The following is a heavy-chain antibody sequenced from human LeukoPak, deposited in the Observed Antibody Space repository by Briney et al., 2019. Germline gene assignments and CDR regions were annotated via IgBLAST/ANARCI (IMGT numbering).Heavy chain of an antibody. CDR3: ARSPPYYDSPTDV. D-gene: IGHD5-12*01. CDR1: GYTFTSYY. V-gene: IGHV1-46*03. Sequence: APVKVSCKASGYTFTSYYMHWVRQVPGQGLEWMGIINPSGGSTSYAQKFQGRVTMTRDTSTSTVYMELSSLRSEDTAVYYCARSPPYYDSPTDVWGKGTTVTVSS. J-gene: IGHJ6*04. CDR2: INPSGGST.